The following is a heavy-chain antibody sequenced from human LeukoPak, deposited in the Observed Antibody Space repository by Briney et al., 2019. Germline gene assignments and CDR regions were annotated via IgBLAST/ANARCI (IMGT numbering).Heavy chain of an antibody. D-gene: IGHD4-4*01. CDR3: ARHQYTHYEFDP. CDR1: GGSISGSSYY. V-gene: IGHV4-39*01. J-gene: IGHJ5*02. CDR2: VHYSGST. Sequence: SETLSLTCTVSGGSISGSSYYWGWIRQPPGKGLEWIGTVHYSGSTYYNPSLKSRVTVSVDTSKDQFFLKLRSVTAADTAVYYCARHQYTHYEFDPWGQGILVTVSS.